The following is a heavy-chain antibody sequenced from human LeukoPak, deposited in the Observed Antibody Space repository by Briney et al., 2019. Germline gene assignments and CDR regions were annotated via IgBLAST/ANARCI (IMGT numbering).Heavy chain of an antibody. CDR2: INSDGSST. V-gene: IGHV3-74*01. J-gene: IGHJ4*02. CDR3: AKDLHYGSADY. CDR1: GCTFSSYW. D-gene: IGHD3-10*01. Sequence: PGGSLRLSCAASGCTFSSYWMHWVRQAPGKGLVWVSRINSDGSSTSYADSVKGRFTISRDNAKNTLYLQMNSLRAEDTAVYYCAKDLHYGSADYWGQGTLVTVSS.